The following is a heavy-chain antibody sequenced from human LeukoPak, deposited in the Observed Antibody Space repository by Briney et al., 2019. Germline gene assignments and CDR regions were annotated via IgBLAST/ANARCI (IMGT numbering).Heavy chain of an antibody. CDR2: ISAYNGNT. Sequence: ASVKVSCKASGYTFTSYGISCVRQAPGQGLEWMGWISAYNGNTNYAQKLQGRVTMTTDTSTSTAYMELRSLRSDDTAVYYCARDVGDGRLYDAFDIWGQGTMVTVSS. D-gene: IGHD4-17*01. CDR3: ARDVGDGRLYDAFDI. J-gene: IGHJ3*02. CDR1: GYTFTSYG. V-gene: IGHV1-18*04.